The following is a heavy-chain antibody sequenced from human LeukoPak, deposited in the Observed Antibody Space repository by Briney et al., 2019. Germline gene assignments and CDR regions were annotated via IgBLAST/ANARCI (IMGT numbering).Heavy chain of an antibody. CDR2: ISYDGSNK. J-gene: IGHJ6*03. V-gene: IGHV3-30*18. Sequence: GGSLRLSCAASGFTFSRYGMHWVRQAPGKGLEWVAVISYDGSNKYYADSVKGRFTISRDNSKNTLYLQMNSLRAEDTAVYYCAKEGYSSSAYYYYYYYMDVWGKGTTVTVSS. CDR1: GFTFSRYG. CDR3: AKEGYSSSAYYYYYYYMDV. D-gene: IGHD6-6*01.